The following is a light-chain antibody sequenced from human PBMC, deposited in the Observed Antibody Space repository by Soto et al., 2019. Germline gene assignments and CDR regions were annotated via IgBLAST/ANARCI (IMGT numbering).Light chain of an antibody. V-gene: IGKV3-15*01. CDR2: GAS. Sequence: EIVMTQPPATLSVSPGERATLSCRASQSVSSNLAWYQQKPGQAPRLLIYGASTRATGIPARFSGSGSGTEFTLTISSLQSEDFAVYYCQQNNNRSRTFGGGSKV. J-gene: IGKJ4*01. CDR1: QSVSSN. CDR3: QQNNNRSRT.